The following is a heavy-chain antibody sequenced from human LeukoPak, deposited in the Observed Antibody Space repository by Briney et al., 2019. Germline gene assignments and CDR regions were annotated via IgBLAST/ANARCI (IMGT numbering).Heavy chain of an antibody. CDR3: ARGGFYCGGDCYVDY. CDR1: GGSFSPYY. CDR2: INHSGST. J-gene: IGHJ4*02. V-gene: IGHV4-34*01. Sequence: SETLSLTCAVCGGSFSPYYWSWVRQPPGKGLEWIGEINHSGSTNYNPSLKSRVTISVDTSKNQFSLRLSSVTAADTAVYYCARGGFYCGGDCYVDYWGQGTLVTVSS. D-gene: IGHD2-21*02.